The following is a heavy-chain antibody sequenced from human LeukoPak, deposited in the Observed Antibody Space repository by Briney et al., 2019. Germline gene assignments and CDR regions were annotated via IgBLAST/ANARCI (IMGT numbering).Heavy chain of an antibody. D-gene: IGHD1-26*01. J-gene: IGHJ4*02. CDR1: GFTFSSYS. CDR2: ISSSSTI. V-gene: IGHV3-48*04. Sequence: GGSLRLSCAASGFTFSSYSMNWVRQAPGKGLEWVSYISSSSTIYYADSVKGRFTISRDNAKNSLYLQMNSLRAEDTAVYYCAREVWYSGGYVDYWGQGTLVTVSS. CDR3: AREVWYSGGYVDY.